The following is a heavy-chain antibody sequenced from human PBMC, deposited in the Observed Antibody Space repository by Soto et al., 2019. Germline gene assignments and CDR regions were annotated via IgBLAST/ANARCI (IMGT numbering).Heavy chain of an antibody. CDR1: GFTFSSYS. Sequence: GGSLRLSCAASGFTFSSYSMNWVRQAPGKGLEWVSYISSSSSTIYYADSVKGRFTISRDNAKNSLYLQMNSLRDEDTAVYYCASLRYYDSSGYYAFSFYYYGMDVWGQGTTVTVSS. V-gene: IGHV3-48*02. D-gene: IGHD3-22*01. CDR3: ASLRYYDSSGYYAFSFYYYGMDV. J-gene: IGHJ6*02. CDR2: ISSSSSTI.